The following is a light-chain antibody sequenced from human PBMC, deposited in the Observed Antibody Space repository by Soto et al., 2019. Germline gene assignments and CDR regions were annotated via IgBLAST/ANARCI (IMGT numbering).Light chain of an antibody. J-gene: IGKJ4*01. Sequence: QLTQSPSSLSASIGDRVTITCRASQGIATYLAWYPQKPGQAPNLLIYSASTLQSGVPSRFSGGGSGTEFTLTISSLQPEDFATYYCQQLNSYPLTFGGGTKVEI. CDR3: QQLNSYPLT. CDR1: QGIATY. CDR2: SAS. V-gene: IGKV1-9*01.